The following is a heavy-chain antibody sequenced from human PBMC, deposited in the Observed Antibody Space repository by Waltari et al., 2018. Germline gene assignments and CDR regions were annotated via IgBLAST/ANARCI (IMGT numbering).Heavy chain of an antibody. Sequence: QVQLVQSGAEVKKPGSSVKVSCKASGGTFSSYTISWVRQAPGQGLEWMGRISPTLGIANYAQKFQGRVTITADKSTSTAYMELSSLRSEDTAVYYCARASGSGSFVALAFDYWGQGTLVTVSS. CDR3: ARASGSGSFVALAFDY. D-gene: IGHD3-10*01. J-gene: IGHJ4*02. CDR2: ISPTLGIA. CDR1: GGTFSSYT. V-gene: IGHV1-69*02.